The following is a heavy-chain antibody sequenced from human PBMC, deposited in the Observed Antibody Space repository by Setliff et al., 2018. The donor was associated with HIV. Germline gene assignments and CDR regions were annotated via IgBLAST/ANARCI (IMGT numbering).Heavy chain of an antibody. D-gene: IGHD3-22*01. CDR1: GLTFSTYW. Sequence: PGGSLRLSCAASGLTFSTYWMHWVRQAPGKGLVWVSRIKTDGSSTSYADSVKGRFTISRDNAKNTLFLQMNSLRAEDTAVYYCARSLYDSSMNGIWGQGSRVTVSS. V-gene: IGHV3-74*01. CDR2: IKTDGSST. J-gene: IGHJ3*02. CDR3: ARSLYDSSMNGI.